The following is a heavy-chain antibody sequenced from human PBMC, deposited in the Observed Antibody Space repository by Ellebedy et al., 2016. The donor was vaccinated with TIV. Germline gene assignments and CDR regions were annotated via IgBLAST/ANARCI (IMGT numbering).Heavy chain of an antibody. V-gene: IGHV2-70*04. CDR1: GFSLSTSGMR. CDR3: ARTRIVGATGRVDYFDY. J-gene: IGHJ4*02. CDR2: IDWDDDK. Sequence: SGPTLVKPTQTLTLTCTFSGFSLSTSGMRVSWIRQPPGKALEWLARIDWDDDKFYSTSLKTRLTISKDTSKNQVVLTMTNMDPVDTATYYCARTRIVGATGRVDYFDYWGQGTLVTVSS. D-gene: IGHD1-26*01.